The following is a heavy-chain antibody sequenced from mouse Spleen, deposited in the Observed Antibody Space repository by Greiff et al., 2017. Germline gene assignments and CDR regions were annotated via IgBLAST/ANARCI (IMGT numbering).Heavy chain of an antibody. CDR2: ISSGGSYT. D-gene: IGHD3-1*01. CDR1: GFTFSSYA. V-gene: IGHV5-9-4*01. J-gene: IGHJ3*01. CDR3: ARDREFAY. Sequence: EVKLQESGGGLVKPGGSLKLSCAASGFTFSSYAMSWVRQSPEKRLEWVAEISSGGSYTYYPDTVTGRFTISRDNAKNTLYLEMSSLRSEDTAMYYCARDREFAYWGQGTLVTVSA.